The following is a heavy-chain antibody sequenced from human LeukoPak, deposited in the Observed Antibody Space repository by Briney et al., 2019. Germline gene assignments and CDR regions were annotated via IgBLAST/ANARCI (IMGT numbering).Heavy chain of an antibody. V-gene: IGHV3-33*01. CDR1: GFTFSSYG. D-gene: IGHD2-21*02. CDR2: IWYDGSNK. J-gene: IGHJ4*02. Sequence: GGSLRLSCVASGFTFSSYGMHWVRQAPGKGLEWVAVIWYDGSNKYYADSVKGRFTISRDNSKNTLYLQMNSLRAEDTAVYYCARDFCGGDCYVGDYWGQGTLVTVSS. CDR3: ARDFCGGDCYVGDY.